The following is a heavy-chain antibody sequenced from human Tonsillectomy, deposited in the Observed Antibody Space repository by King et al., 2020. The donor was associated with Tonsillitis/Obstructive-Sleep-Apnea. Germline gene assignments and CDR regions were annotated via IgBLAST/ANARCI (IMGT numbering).Heavy chain of an antibody. CDR3: ARVVRGVIQYYYYYMDV. D-gene: IGHD3-10*01. CDR1: GGSISSSNW. CDR2: IYHSGST. V-gene: IGHV4-4*02. J-gene: IGHJ6*03. Sequence: VQLQESGPGLVKPSGTLSLTCAVSGGSISSSNWRSWVRQPPGKVLVWIGEIYHSGSTNYNPSLTSRVTISVDKSKNQFSLKLSSVTAAATAVYYCARVVRGVIQYYYYYMDVWGKGTTVTVSS.